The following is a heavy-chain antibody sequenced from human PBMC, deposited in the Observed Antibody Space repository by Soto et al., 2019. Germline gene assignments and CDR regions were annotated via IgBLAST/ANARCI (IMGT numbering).Heavy chain of an antibody. CDR3: AKGGGYDPPPDGMDV. V-gene: IGHV3-23*01. D-gene: IGHD5-12*01. Sequence: EVQLLESGGGLVQPGGSLRLSCAASGFTFSSYAMSWVRQAPGKGLEWVSAISGSGGSTYYADSVKGRFTISRDNSXYPLYRQMNSLRAEDTVVYYCAKGGGYDPPPDGMDVWGQGTTVTVSS. CDR2: ISGSGGST. CDR1: GFTFSSYA. J-gene: IGHJ6*02.